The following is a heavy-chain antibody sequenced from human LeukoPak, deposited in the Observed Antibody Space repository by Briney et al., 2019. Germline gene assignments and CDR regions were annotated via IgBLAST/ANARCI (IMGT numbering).Heavy chain of an antibody. J-gene: IGHJ4*02. Sequence: SGTLSLTCAVYGGSFSGYYWTWIRQPPGNGPEWIAEINHSGSTNYNPSLKSRVTISVDTSKNQFSLKLSSVTAADTAVYYCARANLTHTYYFVYWGQGTLVTVSS. V-gene: IGHV4-34*01. CDR2: INHSGST. D-gene: IGHD1-14*01. CDR1: GGSFSGYY. CDR3: ARANLTHTYYFVY.